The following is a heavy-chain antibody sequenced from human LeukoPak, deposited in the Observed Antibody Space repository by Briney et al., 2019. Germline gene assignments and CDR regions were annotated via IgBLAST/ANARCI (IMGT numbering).Heavy chain of an antibody. D-gene: IGHD3-22*01. Sequence: GGSLRLSCAASGFTFSSYAMSWVRQAPGKGLEWVSAISGSGGSTYYADSVKGRFTISRDNSKNTLYLQMNSLRAEDTAVYYCAKDLWELVFMPLFDYWGQGPLVTVSS. V-gene: IGHV3-23*01. CDR2: ISGSGGST. CDR1: GFTFSSYA. CDR3: AKDLWELVFMPLFDY. J-gene: IGHJ4*02.